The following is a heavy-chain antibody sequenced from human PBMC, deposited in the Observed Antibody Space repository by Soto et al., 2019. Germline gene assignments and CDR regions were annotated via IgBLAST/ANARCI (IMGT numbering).Heavy chain of an antibody. J-gene: IGHJ6*03. V-gene: IGHV3-23*01. CDR1: GFTFSSYA. Sequence: GGSLRLSCAASGFTFSSYAMSWVRQAPGKGLEWVSAISGSGGSTYYADSVKGRFTISRDNSKNTLYLQMNSLRAEDTAVYYCAKDPRYIVVVPAAIAAMDVWGKGTTVTVSS. D-gene: IGHD2-2*02. CDR2: ISGSGGST. CDR3: AKDPRYIVVVPAAIAAMDV.